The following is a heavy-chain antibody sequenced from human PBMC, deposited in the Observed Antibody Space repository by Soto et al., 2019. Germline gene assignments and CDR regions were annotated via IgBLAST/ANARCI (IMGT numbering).Heavy chain of an antibody. Sequence: SQTLSLTCAISGDSVSSNSAAWNWIRQSPSRGLEWLGRTYYRSKWYNDYAVSVKSRITINPDTSKNQFSLQLNSVTPEDTAVYYCAREVTMVRGVITAFDYWGQGTLVTVSS. CDR1: GDSVSSNSAA. V-gene: IGHV6-1*01. CDR2: TYYRSKWYN. J-gene: IGHJ4*02. D-gene: IGHD3-10*01. CDR3: AREVTMVRGVITAFDY.